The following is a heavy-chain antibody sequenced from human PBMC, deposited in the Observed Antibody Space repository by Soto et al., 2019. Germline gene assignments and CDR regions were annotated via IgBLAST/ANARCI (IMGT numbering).Heavy chain of an antibody. CDR2: IYHSGST. V-gene: IGHV4-38-2*01. CDR1: GYSISSGYY. J-gene: IGHJ6*02. CDR3: ARVGGYGMDV. Sequence: SETLSLTCAVSGYSISSGYYWGWIRQPPGKGLEWIGSIYHSGSTYNNPSLKSRVTISVDTSKNQFSLKLSSVTTADTAVYYCARVGGYGMDVWGQGTTVTVSS. D-gene: IGHD3-10*01.